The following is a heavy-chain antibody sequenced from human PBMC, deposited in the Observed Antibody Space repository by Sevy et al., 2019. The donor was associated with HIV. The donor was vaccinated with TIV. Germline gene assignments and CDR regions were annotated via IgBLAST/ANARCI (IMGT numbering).Heavy chain of an antibody. CDR1: GFNFGSYA. CDR3: ASSGYTSGRYPEY. CDR2: IRGTGANI. J-gene: IGHJ4*02. D-gene: IGHD6-19*01. V-gene: IGHV3-23*01. Sequence: GGSLRLSCVASGFNFGSYAMAWVRQAPGKGLEWVSVIRGTGANIVYADSVKGRFTISRDNSKNTLSLQMNSLRVDDTAVYYCASSGYTSGRYPEYWGLGTLVTVSS.